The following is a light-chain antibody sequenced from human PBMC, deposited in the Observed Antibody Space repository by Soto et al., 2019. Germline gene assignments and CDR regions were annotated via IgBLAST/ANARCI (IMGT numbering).Light chain of an antibody. V-gene: IGLV2-8*01. Sequence: QSVLTQPPSASASPGQSVTISCTGTNNDIGGYNYVSWYQHHPGKAPQLIIYEVVQRPSGVPDRFSGSKSGNTASLTVSGLQAADEADYFCKSYAGSNTYVFGSGTKVTVL. CDR3: KSYAGSNTYV. CDR1: NNDIGGYNY. J-gene: IGLJ1*01. CDR2: EVV.